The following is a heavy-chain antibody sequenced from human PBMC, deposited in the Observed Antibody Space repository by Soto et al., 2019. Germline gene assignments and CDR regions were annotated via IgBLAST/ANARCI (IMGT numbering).Heavy chain of an antibody. V-gene: IGHV3-11*05. CDR3: AREYYYTMDV. CDR2: IDSSTKYT. J-gene: IGHJ6*02. CDR1: GFTFRDYY. Sequence: QVQLVESGGGLVRPGGSLRLSCEASGFTFRDYYMTWFRQAPGKGLEWLSYIDSSTKYTNYADSVKGRFTISRDNAKNSLYLQMNSLTADDTAVYYCAREYYYTMDVWGQGTMVTVS.